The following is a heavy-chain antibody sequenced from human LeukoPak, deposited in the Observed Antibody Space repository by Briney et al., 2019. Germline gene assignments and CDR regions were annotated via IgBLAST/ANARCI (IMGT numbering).Heavy chain of an antibody. V-gene: IGHV3-30*02. J-gene: IGHJ6*03. Sequence: PGGSLRLSCAASGFTFSSYGMHWVRQAPGKGLEWVAFIRYDGSNKYYADSVKGRFTISRDNSKNTLYLQMNSLRAEDTAVYYCAKVMVRGAISYYYYIDVWGKGTTVTISS. D-gene: IGHD3-10*01. CDR1: GFTFSSYG. CDR2: IRYDGSNK. CDR3: AKVMVRGAISYYYYIDV.